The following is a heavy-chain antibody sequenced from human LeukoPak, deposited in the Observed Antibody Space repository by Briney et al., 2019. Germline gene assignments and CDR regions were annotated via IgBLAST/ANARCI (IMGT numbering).Heavy chain of an antibody. CDR1: GFTFSSYS. Sequence: GGSLRLSCAASGFTFSSYSMNWVRQAPGKGLEWVSSISSSSSYIYYADSVKGRFTISRDNAKNSLYLQMNSLRAEDTAVYYCAKGSDDFWSDMDVWGKGTTVTVSS. V-gene: IGHV3-21*04. CDR3: AKGSDDFWSDMDV. D-gene: IGHD3-3*01. J-gene: IGHJ6*03. CDR2: ISSSSSYI.